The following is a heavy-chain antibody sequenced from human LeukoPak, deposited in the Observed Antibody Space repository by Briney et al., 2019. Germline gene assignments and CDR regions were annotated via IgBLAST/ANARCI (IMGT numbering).Heavy chain of an antibody. CDR2: ISYNGGNT. V-gene: IGHV3-64*01. CDR1: GFTFNKHD. J-gene: IGHJ4*02. Sequence: GGSLRLSCAASGFTFNKHDMHWVRQAPGKGLEFVSSISYNGGNTYYANSVKGRFTISRDTSKNTLYLQLGSLRPEDTAVYYCARARNGDYGDYWGQGTLATVSS. CDR3: ARARNGDYGDY. D-gene: IGHD4-17*01.